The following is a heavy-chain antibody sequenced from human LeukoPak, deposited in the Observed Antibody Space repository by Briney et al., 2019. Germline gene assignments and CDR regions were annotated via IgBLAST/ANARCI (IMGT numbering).Heavy chain of an antibody. J-gene: IGHJ2*01. CDR3: AKDAYDSSGYYIRYFDL. Sequence: GGSLRLSCAASGFSFSTYSMNWVRQAAGKGLEWVSAISGSGGSTYYAGSVKGRFTISRDNSKNTLYLQMNSLRAEDTAVYYCAKDAYDSSGYYIRYFDLWGRGTLVTVSS. CDR2: ISGSGGST. V-gene: IGHV3-23*01. CDR1: GFSFSTYS. D-gene: IGHD3-22*01.